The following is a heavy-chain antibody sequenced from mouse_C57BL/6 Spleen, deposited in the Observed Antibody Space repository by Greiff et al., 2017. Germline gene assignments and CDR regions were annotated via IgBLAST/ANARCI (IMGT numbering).Heavy chain of an antibody. J-gene: IGHJ4*01. V-gene: IGHV1-54*01. CDR3: AGAGDYDSDYYAMDY. CDR1: GYAFTNYL. Sequence: VQRVESGAELVRPGTSVKVSCKASGYAFTNYLIVWVKQRPGQGLEWIGVINPGSGGTNYNEKFQGKATPTAVKSSSTAYMQLSSLTSEDSAVFFCAGAGDYDSDYYAMDYWGQGTSVTVSS. CDR2: INPGSGGT. D-gene: IGHD2-4*01.